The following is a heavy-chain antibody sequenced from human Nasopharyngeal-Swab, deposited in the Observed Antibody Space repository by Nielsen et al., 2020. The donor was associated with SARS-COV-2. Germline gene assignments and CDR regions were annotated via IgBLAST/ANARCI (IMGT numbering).Heavy chain of an antibody. CDR2: IYTSGST. V-gene: IGHV4-61*02. CDR3: ARVTGYSSGWRGFDY. J-gene: IGHJ4*02. CDR1: GGSISSGSYY. D-gene: IGHD6-19*01. Sequence: SETLSLTCTVSGGSISSGSYYWSWIRQPAGKGLGWIGRIYTSGSTNYNPSLKSRVTISVDTSKNQFSLKLSSVTAADTAVYYCARVTGYSSGWRGFDYWGQGTLVTVSS.